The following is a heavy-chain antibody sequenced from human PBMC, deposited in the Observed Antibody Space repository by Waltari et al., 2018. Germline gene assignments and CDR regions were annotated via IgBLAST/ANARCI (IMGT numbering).Heavy chain of an antibody. CDR1: GFTVSSNY. D-gene: IGHD3-22*01. Sequence: EVQLVETGGGLIQPGGSLRLSCAASGFTVSSNYMSWVRQAPGKGLEWDSALDRGGSTYYADAVKGRFTIARDNSKNTLYLQMNSLRAEDTAVYYCARVRRGYYDSSAHDAYDIWGQGTMVTVSS. J-gene: IGHJ3*02. CDR2: LDRGGST. CDR3: ARVRRGYYDSSAHDAYDI. V-gene: IGHV3-53*02.